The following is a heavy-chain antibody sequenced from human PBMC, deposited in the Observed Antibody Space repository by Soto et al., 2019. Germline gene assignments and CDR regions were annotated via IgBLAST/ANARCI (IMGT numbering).Heavy chain of an antibody. CDR2: AQPGYSDT. CDR1: GYRFSSFW. V-gene: IGHV5-51*01. Sequence: EESLKISCHASGYRFSSFWIGWGRQMPGKGLEWMGIAQPGYSDTRYSPAFQGHVTISADESTNTAYLQWSSLRASDTAMYFCARHGYSSSWYPDHWGQGTLVTVSS. D-gene: IGHD6-13*01. CDR3: ARHGYSSSWYPDH. J-gene: IGHJ4*02.